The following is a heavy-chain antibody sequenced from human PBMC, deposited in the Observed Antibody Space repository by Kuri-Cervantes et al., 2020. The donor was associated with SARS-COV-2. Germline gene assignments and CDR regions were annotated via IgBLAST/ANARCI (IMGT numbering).Heavy chain of an antibody. CDR3: ARDSMTTRDFDY. J-gene: IGHJ4*02. CDR1: GFTFSSYW. Sequence: GGSLRLSCVASGFTFSSYWMHWVRQAPGKGLVWVSRLTNDGSDAIFADSVKGRFTISRDNAKNMLYLYMNSLRADDTAVYYCARDSMTTRDFDYWGQGTLGTGSS. D-gene: IGHD4-11*01. CDR2: LTNDGSDA. V-gene: IGHV3-74*01.